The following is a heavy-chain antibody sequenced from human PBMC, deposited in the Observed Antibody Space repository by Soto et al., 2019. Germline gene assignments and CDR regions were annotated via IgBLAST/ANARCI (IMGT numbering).Heavy chain of an antibody. CDR2: SITVGAP. D-gene: IGHD3-3*01. Sequence: SETLSLTCAVSGGSITTGVGSASPQGRAWSGLGTSITVGAPTSTRPSRVDFPCRWTSKNQFSLKLTSVTAADTAVYYCAREKSVVFGMAHPYWYFDLWGRGTLVTVSS. CDR1: GGSITT. J-gene: IGHJ2*01. V-gene: IGHV4-30-4*01. CDR3: AREKSVVFGMAHPYWYFDL.